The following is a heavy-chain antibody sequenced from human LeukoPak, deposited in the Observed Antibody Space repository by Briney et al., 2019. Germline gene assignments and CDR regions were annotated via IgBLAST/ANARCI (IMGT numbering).Heavy chain of an antibody. CDR3: AKGDWFGELFSCMDV. D-gene: IGHD3-10*01. CDR2: ISGSGGST. CDR1: GFTFSSYA. Sequence: GGSLRLSCAASGFTFSSYAMSWVRQAPGKGLEWVSAISGSGGSTYYADSVKGRFTISRDNSKNTLYLQMNSLRAEDTAVYYCAKGDWFGELFSCMDVWGQGTMVTVSS. J-gene: IGHJ6*02. V-gene: IGHV3-23*01.